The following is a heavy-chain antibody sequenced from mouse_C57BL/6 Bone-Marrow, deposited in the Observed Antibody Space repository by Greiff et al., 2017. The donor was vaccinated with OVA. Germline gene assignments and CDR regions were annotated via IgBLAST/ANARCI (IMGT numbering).Heavy chain of an antibody. CDR1: GYTFTFSF. D-gene: IGHD1-1*01. Sequence: QVQLQQSGAELMKPGASVKLSCKATGYTFTFSFLSFFPPLPFPVLSWIGELLPGSGSTNYNEKFKGKATFTADTSSNTAYMQLSSLTTEDSAIYYCARYYGSSAWFAYWGQGTLVTVSA. CDR3: ARYYGSSAWFAY. J-gene: IGHJ3*01. CDR2: LLPGSGST. V-gene: IGHV1-9*01.